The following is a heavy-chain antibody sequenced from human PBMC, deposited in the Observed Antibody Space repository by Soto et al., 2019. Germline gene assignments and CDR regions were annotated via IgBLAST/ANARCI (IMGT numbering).Heavy chain of an antibody. D-gene: IGHD3-10*01. CDR2: INPNSGNI. CDR3: ARGRASGSYYLLDY. CDR1: GNTFTSYD. J-gene: IGHJ4*02. Sequence: ASVKVSCKASGNTFTSYDFNWVRQATGHGLEWMGWINPNSGNIGYAQKFQGRVTMTRDTAIRTAYMEVSRLRSDDTAVYYCARGRASGSYYLLDYWGQGXLVTVYS. V-gene: IGHV1-8*01.